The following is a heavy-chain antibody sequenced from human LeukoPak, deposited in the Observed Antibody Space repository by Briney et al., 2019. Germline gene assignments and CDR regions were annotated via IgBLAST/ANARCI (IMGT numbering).Heavy chain of an antibody. CDR1: GGTFSSYA. D-gene: IGHD6-19*01. Sequence: ASVKVSCKASGGTFSSYAISWVRQAPGQGLEWMGWISAYNGNTNYAQKLQGRVTMTTDTSTSTAYMELRSLRSDDTAVYYCAREPDNIAVAGTPDYWGQGTLVTVSS. CDR3: AREPDNIAVAGTPDY. V-gene: IGHV1-18*01. J-gene: IGHJ4*02. CDR2: ISAYNGNT.